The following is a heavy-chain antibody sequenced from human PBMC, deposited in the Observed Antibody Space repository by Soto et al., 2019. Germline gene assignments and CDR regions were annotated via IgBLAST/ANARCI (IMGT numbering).Heavy chain of an antibody. J-gene: IGHJ4*02. CDR2: IWYDGSNK. D-gene: IGHD5-18*01. Sequence: QVQLVESGGGVVQPGRSLRLSCAASGFTFSSYGMHWVRQAPGKGLEWVAVIWYDGSNKYYADSVKGRFTISRDNSKNKLYLQMNSLRAEDTAVYYCARDLDTAMVVDYWGQGTLVTVSS. CDR3: ARDLDTAMVVDY. V-gene: IGHV3-33*01. CDR1: GFTFSSYG.